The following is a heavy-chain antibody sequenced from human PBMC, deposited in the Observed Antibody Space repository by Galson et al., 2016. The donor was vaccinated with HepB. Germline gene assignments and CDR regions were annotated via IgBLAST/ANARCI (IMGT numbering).Heavy chain of an antibody. D-gene: IGHD1-20*01. CDR1: GGTFSSHA. Sequence: SVKVSCKASGGTFSSHAFNWVRQAPGQGLEWMGGIIPLFGTVNYAPKSQGRVTITADESTTTVFVELSSLRSDDTAVYYCAIISGSYFDHWGQGTLVTVSS. CDR3: AIISGSYFDH. V-gene: IGHV1-69*13. J-gene: IGHJ4*02. CDR2: IIPLFGTV.